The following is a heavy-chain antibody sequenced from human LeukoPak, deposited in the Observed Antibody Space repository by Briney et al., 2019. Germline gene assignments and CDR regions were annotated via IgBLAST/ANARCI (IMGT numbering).Heavy chain of an antibody. V-gene: IGHV3-74*01. Sequence: GGSLSLSCAVSGYTHRMLWMHCVREAPGKGPVCGSRINTEWRDKIYADSVKGRFTISRDNAKNTLFLQMNSLRAEDTAVYYCARDESVTGPTTFYYWGQGTLVTVSS. CDR3: ARDESVTGPTTFYY. CDR1: GYTHRMLW. J-gene: IGHJ4*02. D-gene: IGHD6-19*01. CDR2: INTEWRDK.